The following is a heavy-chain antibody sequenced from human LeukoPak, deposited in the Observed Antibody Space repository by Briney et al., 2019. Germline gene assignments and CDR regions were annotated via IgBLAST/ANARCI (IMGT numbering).Heavy chain of an antibody. D-gene: IGHD3-22*01. CDR2: ISGSGVGT. V-gene: IGHV3-23*01. CDR1: GFTFNTYA. Sequence: GGSLRLSCPASGFTFNTYAMSWVRQAPGKGLEWVSTISGSGVGTYYADSVKGRFTISRDNSKNTLYLQMNSLRAEDTAVYYCAKRKTSGYYYFDSWGQGTLVTVSS. CDR3: AKRKTSGYYYFDS. J-gene: IGHJ4*02.